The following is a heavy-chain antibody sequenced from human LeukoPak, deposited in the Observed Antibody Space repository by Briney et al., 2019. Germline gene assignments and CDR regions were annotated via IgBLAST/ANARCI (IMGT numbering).Heavy chain of an antibody. CDR3: ARDGAPGSGGYSPLAY. V-gene: IGHV4-59*01. CDR1: GGYIDTYS. Sequence: SETLSLTCTVSGGYIDTYSWSWIRQPPGKGLEWIGYIFYTGSTNYNPSLKSRLTISVDTSKNQFSLKLKSVTAADTAVYYCARDGAPGSGGYSPLAYWGQGTLVTVSS. D-gene: IGHD3-10*01. J-gene: IGHJ4*02. CDR2: IFYTGST.